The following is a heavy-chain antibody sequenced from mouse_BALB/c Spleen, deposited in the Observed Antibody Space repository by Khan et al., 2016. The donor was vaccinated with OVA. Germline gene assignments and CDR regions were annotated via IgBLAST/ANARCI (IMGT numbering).Heavy chain of an antibody. CDR1: GYTFTDYV. D-gene: IGHD1-1*01. J-gene: IGHJ3*01. V-gene: IGHV1-77*01. Sequence: QVQLQQPGPELVKPGASVKMSCKASGYTFTDYVITWVKQRTGQGLEWIGEIYPGSGSAYYNEKFKEKATLTADKSSDTAYMQLSSLTSEDSAVYFCARSYDGAWFAYWGQGTLVTASA. CDR3: ARSYDGAWFAY. CDR2: IYPGSGSA.